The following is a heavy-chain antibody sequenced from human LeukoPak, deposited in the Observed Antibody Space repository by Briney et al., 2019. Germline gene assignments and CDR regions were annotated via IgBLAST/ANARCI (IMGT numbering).Heavy chain of an antibody. CDR1: GGSFSGYY. Sequence: SSETLSLTCAVYGGSFSGYYWSWIRQPPGKGLEWIGEINHSGSTNYNPSLKSRVTISVDTSKNQFSLKLSSVTAADTAVYYCARDKLRGLDYWGQGTLVTVSS. V-gene: IGHV4-34*01. D-gene: IGHD3-10*01. CDR2: INHSGST. J-gene: IGHJ4*02. CDR3: ARDKLRGLDY.